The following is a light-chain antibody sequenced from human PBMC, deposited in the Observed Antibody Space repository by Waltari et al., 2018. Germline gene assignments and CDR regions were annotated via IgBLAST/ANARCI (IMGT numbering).Light chain of an antibody. Sequence: QSALTQPASVSGSPGQSITISCAGTSSDVGNYNLVSWYQQHAGEAPKLRIYEVTKRPSGVSNRFLGYKSGNTAYLTISGLQAEDEADYYCCSYASGSTFVFGGGTKLTVL. J-gene: IGLJ2*01. CDR3: CSYASGSTFV. CDR1: SSDVGNYNL. CDR2: EVT. V-gene: IGLV2-23*02.